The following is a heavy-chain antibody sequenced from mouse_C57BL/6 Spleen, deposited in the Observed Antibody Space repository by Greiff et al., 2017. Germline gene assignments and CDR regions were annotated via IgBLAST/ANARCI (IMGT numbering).Heavy chain of an antibody. CDR2: IYPGDGDT. V-gene: IGHV1-82*01. J-gene: IGHJ2*01. D-gene: IGHD4-1*01. Sequence: VQLQASGPELVKPGASVKISCKASGYAFSSSWMNWVKQRPGKGLEWIGRIYPGDGDTNYNGKFKGKDTLTADKASSTAYMQLSSLTSEDSAVYFCARGRLGYYFDYWGQGTTLTVSS. CDR1: GYAFSSSW. CDR3: ARGRLGYYFDY.